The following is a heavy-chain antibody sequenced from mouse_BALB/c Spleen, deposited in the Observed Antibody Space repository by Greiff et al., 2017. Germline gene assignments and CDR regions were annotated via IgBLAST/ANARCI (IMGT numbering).Heavy chain of an antibody. V-gene: IGHV3-2*02. CDR1: GYSITSDYA. J-gene: IGHJ2*01. CDR2: ISYSGST. D-gene: IGHD2-1*01. CDR3: ARWGGNYYFDY. Sequence: VQLQQSGPGLVKPSQSLSLTCTVTGYSITSDYAWNWIRQFPGNKLEWMGYISYSGSTSYNPSLKSRISITRDTSKNQFFLQLNSVTTEDTATYYCARWGGNYYFDYWGQGTTLTVSS.